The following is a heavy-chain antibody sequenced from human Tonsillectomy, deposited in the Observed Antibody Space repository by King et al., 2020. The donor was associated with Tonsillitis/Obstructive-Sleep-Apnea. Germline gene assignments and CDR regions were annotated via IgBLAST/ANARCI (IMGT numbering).Heavy chain of an antibody. V-gene: IGHV3-33*01. CDR1: GFTFSTYG. Sequence: QLVQSGGGVVQPGRSLRLSCAASGFTFSTYGMHWVRQAPGKGLEWVAVIWYDGSIKYYSDSVKGRFTISRDNSKNTLYLQMNSLRAEDTAVYYCATDWGGGSGSYAPGFDYWGQGTLVTVSS. CDR2: IWYDGSIK. J-gene: IGHJ4*02. CDR3: ATDWGGGSGSYAPGFDY. D-gene: IGHD3-10*01.